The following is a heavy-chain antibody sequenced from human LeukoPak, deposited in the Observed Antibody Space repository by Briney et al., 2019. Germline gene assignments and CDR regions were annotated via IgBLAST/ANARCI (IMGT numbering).Heavy chain of an antibody. CDR3: ARDPKLRFLEWYDAFDI. J-gene: IGHJ3*02. D-gene: IGHD3-3*01. CDR2: ISAYNGNT. CDR1: GYIFTSYG. Sequence: ASVKVSCKASGYIFTSYGISWVRQAPGQGLEWMGWISAYNGNTNYAQKLQGRVTMTTDTSTSTAYMELRSLRSDDTAVYYCARDPKLRFLEWYDAFDIWGQGTMVTVSS. V-gene: IGHV1-18*01.